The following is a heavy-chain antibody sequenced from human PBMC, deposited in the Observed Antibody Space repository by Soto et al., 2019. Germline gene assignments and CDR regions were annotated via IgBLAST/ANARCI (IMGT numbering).Heavy chain of an antibody. V-gene: IGHV4-61*01. Sequence: SETLSLTRTVSGDSVTSTSYYWSWILHPPGKGLEWIGYIHYSVSTNDNPSIKSRVTISIETSRNQFSLKLSSVTAAHTAVYYCARAWEHFYSECWGQRTLVNDSS. J-gene: IGHJ1*01. CDR1: GDSVTSTSYY. CDR2: IHYSVST. D-gene: IGHD1-26*01. CDR3: ARAWEHFYSEC.